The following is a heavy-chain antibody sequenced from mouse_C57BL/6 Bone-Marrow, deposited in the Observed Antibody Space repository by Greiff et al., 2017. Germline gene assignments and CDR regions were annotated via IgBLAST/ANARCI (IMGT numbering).Heavy chain of an antibody. Sequence: VQLQQSGAELARPGASVKLSCKASGYTFTSYGISWVKQRTGQGLEWIGEIYPRSGNTYYNEKFKGKATLTADKSSSTAYMELLSLTSEDSAVYFCARRLRRSYAMDYWGQGTSVTVSS. CDR3: ARRLRRSYAMDY. CDR1: GYTFTSYG. J-gene: IGHJ4*01. D-gene: IGHD2-4*01. V-gene: IGHV1-81*01. CDR2: IYPRSGNT.